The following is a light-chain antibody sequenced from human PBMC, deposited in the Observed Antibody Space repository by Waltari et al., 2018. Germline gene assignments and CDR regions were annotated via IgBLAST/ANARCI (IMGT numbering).Light chain of an antibody. V-gene: IGLV3-21*03. J-gene: IGLJ1*01. Sequence: SYVLTQPPSVSVAPGKTATIPWGGDNIGGKSVHWYQQKPGQAPVLVVYNDNDRPSGIPERFSGPNSGNTATLTISRVEVGDEADYYCQLWDIGSDHKVFGSGTKVIVL. CDR1: NIGGKS. CDR3: QLWDIGSDHKV. CDR2: NDN.